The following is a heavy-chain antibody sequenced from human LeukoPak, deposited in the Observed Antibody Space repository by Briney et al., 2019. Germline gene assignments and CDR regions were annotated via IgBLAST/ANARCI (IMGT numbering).Heavy chain of an antibody. J-gene: IGHJ5*02. V-gene: IGHV4-38-2*02. CDR1: GFSISSDDC. CDR3: VRDGGFYYTASPNSWFDP. CDR2: ISNRGSP. D-gene: IGHD2-15*01. Sequence: SEILSLTCIVSGFSISSDDCWGWIRQPPGKGLEWIGSISNRGSPYYNPSLKSRVTMSVDTPNNHFSLRLSSVAAADTAVYYCVRDGGFYYTASPNSWFDPWGQGTLVTVSS.